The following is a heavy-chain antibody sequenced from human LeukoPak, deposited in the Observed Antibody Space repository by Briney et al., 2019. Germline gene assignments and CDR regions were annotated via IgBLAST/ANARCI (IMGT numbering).Heavy chain of an antibody. D-gene: IGHD1-26*01. CDR2: IYYSGST. Sequence: SETLSLTCTVSGGSISSSSYSWGWIRQPPGKGLEWIGYIYYSGSTNYNPSLKSRVTISVDTSKNQFSLKLSSVTAADTAVYYCARGQTIVGATDFDYWGQGTLVTVSS. CDR1: GGSISSSSYS. CDR3: ARGQTIVGATDFDY. J-gene: IGHJ4*02. V-gene: IGHV4-61*05.